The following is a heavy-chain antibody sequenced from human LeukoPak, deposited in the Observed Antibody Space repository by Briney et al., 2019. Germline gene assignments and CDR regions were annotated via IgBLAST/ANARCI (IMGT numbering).Heavy chain of an antibody. D-gene: IGHD6-19*01. V-gene: IGHV3-23*01. CDR2: FSGSGGST. Sequence: PGGSLRLSCAASGFAFSSYAMSWVPRAPGPGRRWCSAFSGSGGSTYYADSVKGRFTISRDNSKNPLYLEMNSLGAEDTAVYYCAKDSVSGAYSSGWYYGYWGQGTLVTVSS. J-gene: IGHJ4*02. CDR1: GFAFSSYA. CDR3: AKDSVSGAYSSGWYYGY.